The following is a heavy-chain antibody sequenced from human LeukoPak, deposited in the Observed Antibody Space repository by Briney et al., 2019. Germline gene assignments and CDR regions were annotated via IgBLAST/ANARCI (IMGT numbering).Heavy chain of an antibody. CDR3: GRRPYFDILAGSQMWGTVDH. Sequence: PSETLSLTCAVYGGSFSGYYWSWIRQPPGRGLEWIGDISHSGSSHYNPSLKSRLSMSVDTSKNQFSLTLTAVTAADTAVYYCGRRPYFDILAGSQMWGTVDHWGQGALVTVSS. V-gene: IGHV4-34*01. CDR2: ISHSGSS. CDR1: GGSFSGYY. J-gene: IGHJ4*02. D-gene: IGHD3-9*01.